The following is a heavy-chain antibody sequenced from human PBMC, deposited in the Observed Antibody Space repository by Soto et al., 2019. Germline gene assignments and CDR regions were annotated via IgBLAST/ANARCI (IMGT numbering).Heavy chain of an antibody. D-gene: IGHD2-2*01. V-gene: IGHV4-31*03. CDR2: IYYSGIT. CDR1: GGSISSGGYY. CDR3: ASRVEVVPPAY. Sequence: QVQLQESGPGVVKPSQTLSLTCTVSGGSISSGGYYWSWIRQHPGQGLEWIGYIYYSGITYYNPSLKSRVTISVDTSKNQFSLKLSSVTAADTAVYYCASRVEVVPPAYWGQGTLVTVSA. J-gene: IGHJ4*02.